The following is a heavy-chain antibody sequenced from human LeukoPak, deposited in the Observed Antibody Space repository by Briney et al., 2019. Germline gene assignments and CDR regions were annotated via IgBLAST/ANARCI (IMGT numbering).Heavy chain of an antibody. CDR1: GGSVSSGSYY. D-gene: IGHD1-1*01. J-gene: IGHJ3*02. CDR3: ARCNDDSGAFDM. Sequence: SETLSLTCTVSGGSVSSGSYYGSWIRQPPGKGLEWIGYIYYSGRTNYNPSLKSRVTISVDTSKMQFSLKLTSVTAADTAVYYCARCNDDSGAFDMWGQGTMVTVFS. V-gene: IGHV4-61*01. CDR2: IYYSGRT.